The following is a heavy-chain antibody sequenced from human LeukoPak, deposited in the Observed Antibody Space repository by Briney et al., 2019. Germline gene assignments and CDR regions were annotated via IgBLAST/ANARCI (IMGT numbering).Heavy chain of an antibody. CDR1: GFIFSTYN. V-gene: IGHV3-21*01. Sequence: GGSLGLSCAASGFIFSTYNMIWVRQAPRKGLEWVSAISPSSGYKYYEDSVKGRFTISRDNAKNSLYLLMDNLRVEDTALYYCAREGPHCSSTSCYLDSWGQGVLVTVSS. CDR2: ISPSSGYK. D-gene: IGHD2-2*01. CDR3: AREGPHCSSTSCYLDS. J-gene: IGHJ4*02.